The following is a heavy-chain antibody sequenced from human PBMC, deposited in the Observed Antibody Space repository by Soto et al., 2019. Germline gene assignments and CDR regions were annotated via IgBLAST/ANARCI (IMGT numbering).Heavy chain of an antibody. Sequence: SCKASGYTFTISYMHWVRQAPGKGLVWVSRINSDGSSTSYADSVKGRFTISRDNAKNTLYLQMNSLRAEDTAVYYCARGHDFYDSSGYYLFDIWGQRTMVTVSS. V-gene: IGHV3-74*01. CDR1: GYTFTISY. CDR3: ARGHDFYDSSGYYLFDI. J-gene: IGHJ3*02. D-gene: IGHD3-22*01. CDR2: INSDGSST.